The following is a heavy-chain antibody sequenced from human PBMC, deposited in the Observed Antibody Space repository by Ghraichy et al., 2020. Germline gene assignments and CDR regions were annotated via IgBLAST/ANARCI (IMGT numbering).Heavy chain of an antibody. J-gene: IGHJ4*02. CDR2: INHSGST. CDR1: GGSFSGYY. V-gene: IGHV4-34*01. D-gene: IGHD2-15*01. CDR3: ARGRGYCSGGSCYADY. Sequence: SETLSLTCAVYGGSFSGYYWSWIRQPPGKGLEWIGEINHSGSTNYNPSLKSRVTISVDTSKNQFSLKLSSVTAADTAGYYCARGRGYCSGGSCYADYWGQGTLVTVSS.